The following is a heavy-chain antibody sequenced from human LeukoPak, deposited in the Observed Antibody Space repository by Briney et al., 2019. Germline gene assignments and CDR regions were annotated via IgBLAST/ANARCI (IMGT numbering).Heavy chain of an antibody. V-gene: IGHV3-23*01. CDR3: VRDKLVGPSRLDH. J-gene: IGHJ4*02. D-gene: IGHD1-26*01. CDR1: GFTLSSYE. Sequence: GGSLRLSCTVSGFTLSSYEMSWIRQAPGKGLEGVSSIEYSGGSAYYADSVKGRFTISRDDSKNTLYLQLNSLRVEDTAVYYCVRDKLVGPSRLDHWGQGTLVTVSS. CDR2: IEYSGGSA.